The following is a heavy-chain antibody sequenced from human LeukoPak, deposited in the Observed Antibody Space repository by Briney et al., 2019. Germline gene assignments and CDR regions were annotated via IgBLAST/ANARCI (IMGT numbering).Heavy chain of an antibody. CDR2: IIPIFSTA. Sequence: GASVTVSFKASGGTFSSYAISWVRQAPGQGLEWMGGIIPIFSTANYARKFQGRVTITADESTSTAYMEMSSLRSEDTAVYYCARTRLSGYSSGWGKDAFDIWGQGTMVTVSS. V-gene: IGHV1-69*13. CDR1: GGTFSSYA. CDR3: ARTRLSGYSSGWGKDAFDI. J-gene: IGHJ3*02. D-gene: IGHD6-19*01.